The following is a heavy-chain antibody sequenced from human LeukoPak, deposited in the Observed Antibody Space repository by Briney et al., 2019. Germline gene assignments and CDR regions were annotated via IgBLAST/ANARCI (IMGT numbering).Heavy chain of an antibody. V-gene: IGHV1-2*02. CDR2: INPNSGGT. Sequence: GVSVKVSCKASGYTFTGYYMHWVRQAPGQGLEWMGWINPNSGGTNYAQKFQGRVTMTRDTSISTAYMELSRLRSDDTAVYYCARDRKIVVVPAASNWFDPWGQGTLVTVSS. CDR3: ARDRKIVVVPAASNWFDP. J-gene: IGHJ5*02. D-gene: IGHD2-2*01. CDR1: GYTFTGYY.